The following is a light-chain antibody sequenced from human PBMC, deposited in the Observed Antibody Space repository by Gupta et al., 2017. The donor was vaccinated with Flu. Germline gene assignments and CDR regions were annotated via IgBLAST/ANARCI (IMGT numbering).Light chain of an antibody. Sequence: GQTVRITCQGDSLRSYYASWYQQKPGQAPVLVIYGKNNRPSGIPDRFSGSSSGNTATLTITGAQAEDEADYYCNSRDSSGNHLVFGGGTKLTVL. J-gene: IGLJ2*01. CDR3: NSRDSSGNHLV. V-gene: IGLV3-19*01. CDR1: SLRSYY. CDR2: GKN.